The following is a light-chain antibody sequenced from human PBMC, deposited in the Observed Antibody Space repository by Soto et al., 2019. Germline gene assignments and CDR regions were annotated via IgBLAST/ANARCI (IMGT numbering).Light chain of an antibody. CDR1: SSNIGSNT. CDR2: SNN. J-gene: IGLJ1*01. Sequence: QSVLTQPPSGSGTPGQRVTISCSGSSSNIGSNTVNWYQQLPGTAPKLLISSNNQRPSGVPDRFSGSKSGTSASLAISGLQSADEAEYYCAAWDDSLNGRYVFGSGTKSTVL. V-gene: IGLV1-44*01. CDR3: AAWDDSLNGRYV.